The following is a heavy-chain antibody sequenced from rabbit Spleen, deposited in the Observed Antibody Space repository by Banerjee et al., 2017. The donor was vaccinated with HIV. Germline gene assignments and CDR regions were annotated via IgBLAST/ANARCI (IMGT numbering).Heavy chain of an antibody. Sequence: QEQLVEYGGDLVQPEGSLTLTCKVSGFSFSSAYYMCWVRQAPGKGLEWIGCIYTADGNTDYASWAKGLFTISKTSSTTVTLQMTSLTAADTATYFCARDGTGGSYFALWGPGTLVTVS. D-gene: IGHD8-1*01. CDR3: ARDGTGGSYFAL. CDR2: IYTADGNT. J-gene: IGHJ4*01. V-gene: IGHV1S45*01. CDR1: GFSFSSAYY.